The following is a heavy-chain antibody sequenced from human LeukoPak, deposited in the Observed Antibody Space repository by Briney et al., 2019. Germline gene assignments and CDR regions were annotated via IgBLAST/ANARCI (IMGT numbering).Heavy chain of an antibody. J-gene: IGHJ4*02. D-gene: IGHD3-10*01. CDR2: INPSGDST. V-gene: IGHV1-46*01. CDR3: ARSLARGSGSLSYYNHPTFDY. Sequence: ASVKVSCKASGYTFTSYYMHWVRQAPGQGLEWMGIINPSGDSTSYAQKFQGRVTMTRDTSTSTVYMELSSLRSEDTAVYYCARSLARGSGSLSYYNHPTFDYWGQGTLVTVSS. CDR1: GYTFTSYY.